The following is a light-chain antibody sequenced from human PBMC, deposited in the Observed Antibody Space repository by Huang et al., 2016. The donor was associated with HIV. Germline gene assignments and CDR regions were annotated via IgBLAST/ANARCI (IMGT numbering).Light chain of an antibody. J-gene: IGKJ1*01. CDR3: QQYYASPQT. CDR1: QSVFSTSTNKDY. Sequence: DIVMAQSPVSLAVSLGERATLTCRSSQSVFSTSTNKDYLAWFQQKPGQPPKLLLFCSSTREVGVPDRFSGSGSGTHFTLTIANLEADDAAIYYCQQYYASPQTFGQGTRV. V-gene: IGKV4-1*01. CDR2: CSS.